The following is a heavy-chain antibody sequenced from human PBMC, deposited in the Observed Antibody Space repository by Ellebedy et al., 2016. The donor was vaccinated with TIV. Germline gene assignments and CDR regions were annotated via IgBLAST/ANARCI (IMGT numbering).Heavy chain of an antibody. D-gene: IGHD3-16*01. CDR3: AKNLRQYYAQGVAYCDF. CDR2: IWYDGSKE. J-gene: IGHJ4*02. CDR1: GFNFSNYG. Sequence: GESLKISXAASGFNFSNYGIQWVRQAPGKGLEWVGVIWYDGSKEEYVESVKGRFTISRDDSNSTLHLQMSSLRTEDTAVYYCAKNLRQYYAQGVAYCDFWGQGTLVTFSS. V-gene: IGHV3-30*02.